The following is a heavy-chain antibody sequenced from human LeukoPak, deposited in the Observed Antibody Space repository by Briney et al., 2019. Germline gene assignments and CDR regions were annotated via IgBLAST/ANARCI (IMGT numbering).Heavy chain of an antibody. CDR2: ISSSGSTI. Sequence: GGSLRLSCAASGFTFSSYEMNWVRQAPGEGLEWVSYISSSGSTIYYADSVKGRFTISRDNSKNTLYLQMGSLRAEDMAVYYCATASPSSNFYYYYYMDVWGKGTTVTVSS. CDR1: GFTFSSYE. V-gene: IGHV3-48*03. J-gene: IGHJ6*03. CDR3: ATASPSSNFYYYYYMDV. D-gene: IGHD4-11*01.